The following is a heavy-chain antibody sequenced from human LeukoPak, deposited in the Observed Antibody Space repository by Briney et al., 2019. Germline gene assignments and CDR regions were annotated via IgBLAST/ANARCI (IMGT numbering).Heavy chain of an antibody. Sequence: SQTLSLTCTVSGGSISSGGYYWSWIRQHPGKGLEWIGYIYYSGGTYYNPSLKSRVTISVDTSKNQFSLKLSSVTAADTAVYYYARVVYGDYTEAHDYWGQGTLVTVSS. CDR2: IYYSGGT. J-gene: IGHJ4*02. V-gene: IGHV4-31*03. D-gene: IGHD4-17*01. CDR1: GGSISSGGYY. CDR3: ARVVYGDYTEAHDY.